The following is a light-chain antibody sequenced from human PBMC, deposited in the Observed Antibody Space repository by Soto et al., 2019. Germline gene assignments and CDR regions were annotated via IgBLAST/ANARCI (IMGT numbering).Light chain of an antibody. V-gene: IGKV3D-7*01. CDR2: GSS. J-gene: IGKJ4*01. CDR3: QPALT. CDR1: QSVSRYY. Sequence: VLTQSPATLSLSPGGRAILSCRASQSVSRYYLSWYQKKHGQPHRLLIYGSSTRATRVPNRFSGSGSGADFTLPISSLQPEDFAVYYCQPALTFGGGTTVE.